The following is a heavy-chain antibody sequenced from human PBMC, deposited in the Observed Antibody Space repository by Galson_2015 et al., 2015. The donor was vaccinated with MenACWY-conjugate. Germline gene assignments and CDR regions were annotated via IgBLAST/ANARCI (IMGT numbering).Heavy chain of an antibody. V-gene: IGHV3-23*01. CDR1: GFTFSSYA. CDR2: VGGGGATT. J-gene: IGHJ4*02. D-gene: IGHD6-13*01. Sequence: SLRLSCAASGFTFSSYAMSWVRQAPGKGLEWVSSVGGGGATTYYADSVKGRLTISRDNSKNTLYLQMNSLRAEDTAVYYCAKAPQQRPDYYFDYWGQGTLVTVSS. CDR3: AKAPQQRPDYYFDY.